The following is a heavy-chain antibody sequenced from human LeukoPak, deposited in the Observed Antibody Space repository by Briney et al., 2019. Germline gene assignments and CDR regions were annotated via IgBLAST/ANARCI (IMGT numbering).Heavy chain of an antibody. V-gene: IGHV3-30*18. CDR2: ISYDGSNK. CDR3: AKDNDY. J-gene: IGHJ4*02. Sequence: PGRSLRLSCAASGFTFSSYGMPWVRQAPGKGLEWVAVISYDGSNKYYADSVKGRFTISRDNSKNTLYLQMNSLRAEDTAVYYCAKDNDYWAQGTLVTVSS. CDR1: GFTFSSYG.